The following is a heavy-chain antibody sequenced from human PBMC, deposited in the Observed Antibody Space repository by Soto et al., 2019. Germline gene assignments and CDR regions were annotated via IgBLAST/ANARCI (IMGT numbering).Heavy chain of an antibody. Sequence: QVQLQESGPGLVKPSETLSLTCTVSGDSISDYYWTWIRQPPGKGLEWIGFINYSGSTNYKSSLKSRVTISIDTSKNQCSLKLTSVTAADTAIYYCARETFARYWGQGILVTASS. CDR1: GDSISDYY. V-gene: IGHV4-59*13. CDR2: INYSGST. D-gene: IGHD1-20*01. J-gene: IGHJ4*02. CDR3: ARETFARY.